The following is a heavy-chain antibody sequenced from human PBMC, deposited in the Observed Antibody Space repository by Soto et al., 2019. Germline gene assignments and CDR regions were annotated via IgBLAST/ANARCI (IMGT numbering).Heavy chain of an antibody. CDR2: VSGGLSYI. J-gene: IGHJ4*02. Sequence: GRSLRPSCAASAFTFSDSYMIWIRPAQGKWLGWVSYVSGGLSYINYADSVKGRFTISRANAKNSMYLQMNSLRVEDAAIYYCARGEELAAAVDYWGQGTQVTVSS. CDR3: ARGEELAAAVDY. D-gene: IGHD2-15*01. V-gene: IGHV3-11*06. CDR1: AFTFSDSY.